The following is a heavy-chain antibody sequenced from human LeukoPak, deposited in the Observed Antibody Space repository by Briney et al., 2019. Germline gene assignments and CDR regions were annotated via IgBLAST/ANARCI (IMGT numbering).Heavy chain of an antibody. CDR2: IYYSGST. D-gene: IGHD2-2*01. J-gene: IGHJ3*02. Sequence: SETLSLTCTVSGGSVSSGSYYWSWIRQPPGKGLEWIGYIYYSGSTNYNPSHKSRVTISVDTSKNQFSLKLSSVTAADTAVYYCARVFDVVVPAAMTDAFDIWGQGTMVTVSS. CDR1: GGSVSSGSYY. CDR3: ARVFDVVVPAAMTDAFDI. V-gene: IGHV4-61*01.